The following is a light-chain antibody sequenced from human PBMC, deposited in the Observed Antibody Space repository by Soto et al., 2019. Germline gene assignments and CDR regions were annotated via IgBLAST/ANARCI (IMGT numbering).Light chain of an antibody. J-gene: IGLJ1*01. CDR1: NSDIDAYDL. CDR3: TSFAPGRIYV. CDR2: EVS. V-gene: IGLV2-14*03. Sequence: QSALTQPASVSGSPGQSITISCSGTNSDIDAYDLVSWYQQHPGRAPKLIIYEVSHHSSGLSYRFSGSKSGNTASLTISGLQAEDEGDYYCTSFAPGRIYVFGSGTKVTVL.